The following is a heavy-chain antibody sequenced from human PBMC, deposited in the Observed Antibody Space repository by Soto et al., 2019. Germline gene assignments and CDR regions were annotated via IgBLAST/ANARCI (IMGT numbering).Heavy chain of an antibody. V-gene: IGHV1-69*01. CDR2: VIPIFGTP. J-gene: IGHJ6*02. CDR3: ARSQGGSSSLDIYYYYYYGMDV. Sequence: QVQLVQTGAEEKKPGSSVKVSCKAPGGTFSTYAISWVRQAPGQVLEWMGGVIPIFGTPKYAQKFQGRVTITADESTSTGYMELRSLRSEDTAVYYCARSQGGSSSLDIYYYYYYGMDVWGQGTTVTVSS. CDR1: GGTFSTYA. D-gene: IGHD2-15*01.